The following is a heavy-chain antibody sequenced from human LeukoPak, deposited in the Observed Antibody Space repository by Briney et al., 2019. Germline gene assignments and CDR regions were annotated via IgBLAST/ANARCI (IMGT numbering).Heavy chain of an antibody. D-gene: IGHD3-10*01. V-gene: IGHV3-30*02. Sequence: PGGSLRLSYAASGFTFSSYGMHWVRQAPGKGLEWVAFIRYDGSNKYYADSVKGRFTISRDNSKNTLYLQMNSLRAEDTAVYYCAKDQSEWVRGVKVDLIDYWGQGTLVTVSS. CDR3: AKDQSEWVRGVKVDLIDY. CDR2: IRYDGSNK. J-gene: IGHJ4*02. CDR1: GFTFSSYG.